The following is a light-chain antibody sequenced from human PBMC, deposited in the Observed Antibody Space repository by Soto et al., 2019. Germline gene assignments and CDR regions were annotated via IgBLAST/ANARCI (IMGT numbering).Light chain of an antibody. Sequence: VMTQSPATLSVSPGERATLSCSASQSLSNSFIAWYQQKPGQAPRLLIYDTSSRATGIPDRFSGSGSGTDFTLTISRLEPEDFSVFYCQQYGTSEIIFGQGTRLEIK. CDR2: DTS. CDR3: QQYGTSEII. V-gene: IGKV3-20*01. CDR1: QSLSNSF. J-gene: IGKJ5*01.